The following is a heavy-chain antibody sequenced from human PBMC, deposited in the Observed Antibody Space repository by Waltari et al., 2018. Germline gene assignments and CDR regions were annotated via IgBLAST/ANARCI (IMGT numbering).Heavy chain of an antibody. CDR3: ARERLAAADY. CDR2: IKQDGSEK. D-gene: IGHD6-13*01. J-gene: IGHJ4*02. V-gene: IGHV3-7*03. CDR1: GFTFSSYW. Sequence: EVQLVESGGGLVQPGGSLRLSCAAPGFTFSSYWMSWVRQAPRRGLEWVANIKQDGSEKYDVDSVKGRFTISRDNAKNSLYLQMNSLRAEDTAVYYCARERLAAADYWGQGTLVTVSS.